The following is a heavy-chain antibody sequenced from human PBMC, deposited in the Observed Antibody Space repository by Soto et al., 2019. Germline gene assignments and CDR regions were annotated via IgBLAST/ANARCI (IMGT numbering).Heavy chain of an antibody. D-gene: IGHD2-8*01. J-gene: IGHJ6*03. CDR2: IYYSGST. CDR1: GGSISSSSYY. Sequence: QLQLQESGPGLVKPSETLSLTCTVSGGSISSSSYYWGWIRQPPGKGLEWIGSIYYSGSTYYNPSLKSRVTISVDTSKNQFSLKLSSVTAADTAVYYCARDSMYPGALEDYYYMDVWGKGTTVTVSS. CDR3: ARDSMYPGALEDYYYMDV. V-gene: IGHV4-39*02.